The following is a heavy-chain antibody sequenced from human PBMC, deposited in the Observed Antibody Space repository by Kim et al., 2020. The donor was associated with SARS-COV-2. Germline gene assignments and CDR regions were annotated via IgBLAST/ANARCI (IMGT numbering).Heavy chain of an antibody. D-gene: IGHD3-10*01. CDR2: IYYSGST. V-gene: IGHV4-59*01. CDR1: GGSISSYY. CDR3: ARERRELRNCAFDY. J-gene: IGHJ4*02. Sequence: SETLSLTCTVSGGSISSYYWSWIRQPPGKGLEWIGYIYYSGSTNYNPSLKSRVTISVDTSKNQFSLKMSSVTAADTAVYYCARERRELRNCAFDYWGPGTPVTVSS.